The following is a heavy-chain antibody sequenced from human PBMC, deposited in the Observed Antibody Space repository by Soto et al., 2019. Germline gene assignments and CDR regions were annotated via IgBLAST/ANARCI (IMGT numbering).Heavy chain of an antibody. Sequence: SETLSLTCTVSGASISSSYWSWTRQSPGKGLEWIGYVHYSGNTKYNPSLKSRGTISVDTSKNQFSLKLSSVTAADTAVYYCARGYYDSNGQSNTFDIWGQGTMVTVSS. CDR3: ARGYYDSNGQSNTFDI. CDR1: GASISSSY. CDR2: VHYSGNT. V-gene: IGHV4-59*01. J-gene: IGHJ3*02. D-gene: IGHD3-22*01.